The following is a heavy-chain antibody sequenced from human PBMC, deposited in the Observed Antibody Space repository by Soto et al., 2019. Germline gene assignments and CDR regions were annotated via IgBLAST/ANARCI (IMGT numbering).Heavy chain of an antibody. Sequence: GASVKVSCKASGYSFNSYGISWVRQAPGQGLEWMGWISAYNGITNYAQKVQGRVTMTTDTSTSTAYMEVRGLRSDDTAVYYCARVWRDVLTGYSLWYFDYWGQGTLVTVSS. CDR1: GYSFNSYG. D-gene: IGHD3-9*01. CDR3: ARVWRDVLTGYSLWYFDY. CDR2: ISAYNGIT. V-gene: IGHV1-18*04. J-gene: IGHJ4*02.